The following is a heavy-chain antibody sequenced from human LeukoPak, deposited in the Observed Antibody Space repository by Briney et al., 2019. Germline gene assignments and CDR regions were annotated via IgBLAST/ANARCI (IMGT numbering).Heavy chain of an antibody. CDR1: GGSFSGYY. J-gene: IGHJ4*02. CDR3: ARGYCSSTSRSTIYFDY. CDR2: INHSGST. D-gene: IGHD2-2*02. Sequence: SEPLSLTCAVYGGSFSGYYWSWIRQPPGKRLEWIGEINHSGSTNYNPSLKSRVTISVDTSKNQFSLKLSSVTAADTAVYYCARGYCSSTSRSTIYFDYWGQGTLVTVSS. V-gene: IGHV4-34*01.